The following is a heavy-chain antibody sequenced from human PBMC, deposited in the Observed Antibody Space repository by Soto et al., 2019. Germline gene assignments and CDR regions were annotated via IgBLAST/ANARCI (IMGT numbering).Heavy chain of an antibody. Sequence: PGGSLRLSCAASGFIFSSYAMNWVRQAPGNGLEWVALISYDGSKKYYADSVKGRFTISRDNSRDTLYLQMNSVTVGDTAVYYCARAYTGRLPRRADYYYALDVWGQGIMVTVSS. CDR3: ARAYTGRLPRRADYYYALDV. V-gene: IGHV3-30-3*01. J-gene: IGHJ6*02. CDR2: ISYDGSKK. D-gene: IGHD2-15*01. CDR1: GFIFSSYA.